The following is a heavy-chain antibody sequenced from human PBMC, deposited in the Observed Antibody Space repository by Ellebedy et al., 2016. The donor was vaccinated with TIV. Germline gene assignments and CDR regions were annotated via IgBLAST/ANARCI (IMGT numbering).Heavy chain of an antibody. CDR1: GFTFSSYA. J-gene: IGHJ6*02. CDR3: ACSVGGSIIRYGMDV. Sequence: PGGSLRLSCTASGFTFSSYAMSWVRQAPGKGLEWVSGISYSGSSSYYADSVKGRFTISRDNAKNSLYLQMNKLRAEDTATYYCACSVGGSIIRYGMDVWGQGTTVTVSS. D-gene: IGHD3-10*01. CDR2: ISYSGSSS. V-gene: IGHV3-23*01.